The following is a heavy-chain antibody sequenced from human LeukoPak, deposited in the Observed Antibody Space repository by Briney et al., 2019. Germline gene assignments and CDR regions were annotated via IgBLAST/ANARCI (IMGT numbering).Heavy chain of an antibody. CDR2: IYYSGST. J-gene: IGHJ5*02. CDR1: GGSISSSSYY. Sequence: PSETLSLTCTVSGGSISSSSYYWGWIRQPPGKGLEWIGSIYYSGSTYYNPSLKSRVTISVDTSKNQFSLKLSSVTAADTAVYYCASLRNYGSGSYSPNWFDPWGQGTLVTVSS. V-gene: IGHV4-39*07. D-gene: IGHD3-10*01. CDR3: ASLRNYGSGSYSPNWFDP.